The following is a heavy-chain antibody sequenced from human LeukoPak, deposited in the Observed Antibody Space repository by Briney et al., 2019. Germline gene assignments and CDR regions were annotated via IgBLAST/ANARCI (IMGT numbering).Heavy chain of an antibody. CDR1: GISFSNYW. J-gene: IGHJ2*01. CDR2: IKEDGSDK. Sequence: GGSLRLSCAASGISFSNYWMTWIRQAPQKGPQWVANIKEDGSDKNYADSVKGRFTISRDNAKNLLYLQMSSLRAEDTAVYYCARWTDWYFDLWGRGTLVTVSS. D-gene: IGHD3/OR15-3a*01. CDR3: ARWTDWYFDL. V-gene: IGHV3-7*01.